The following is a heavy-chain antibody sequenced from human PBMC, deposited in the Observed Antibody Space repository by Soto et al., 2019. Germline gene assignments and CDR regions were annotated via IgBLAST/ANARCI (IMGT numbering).Heavy chain of an antibody. D-gene: IGHD2-15*01. Sequence: PSETLSLPCAVYGGPFSGYYWRWIRHPPGKGLAWIGEINHSGSPNYNPAPKSRVTISLDTSKNQFSLQLSSVTAADTAVYYCARAPPTYCYGMGVWGQGTTVT. CDR3: ARAPPTYCYGMGV. CDR2: INHSGSP. J-gene: IGHJ6*02. V-gene: IGHV4-34*01. CDR1: GGPFSGYY.